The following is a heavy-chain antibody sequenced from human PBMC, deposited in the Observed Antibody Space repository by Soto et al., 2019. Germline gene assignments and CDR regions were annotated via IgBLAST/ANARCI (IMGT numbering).Heavy chain of an antibody. V-gene: IGHV4-61*01. CDR2: IYYSGST. CDR1: GGSVSSGSYY. D-gene: IGHD6-13*01. Sequence: QVQLQESGPGLVKPSETLSLTCTVSGGSVSSGSYYWSWIRQPPGKGLEWIGYIYYSGSTNYNPSLKSRVTISVDTSKNQFSLKLSSVTAADTAVYYCAIDQSIAAGNYFDYWGQGTLVTVSS. J-gene: IGHJ4*02. CDR3: AIDQSIAAGNYFDY.